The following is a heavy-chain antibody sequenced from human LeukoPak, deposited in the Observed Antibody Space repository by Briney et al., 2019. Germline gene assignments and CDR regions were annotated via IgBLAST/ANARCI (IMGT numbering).Heavy chain of an antibody. V-gene: IGHV4-59*08. CDR3: ARHVYGEGMVV. J-gene: IGHJ6*04. D-gene: IGHD4-17*01. Sequence: PSETLSLTCTVSGGSLNGYYWGWIRQPPGKGLECIGDIHSSEGTAHNASLKSRLTISLDTSKNQFSLTLSSVTAADTAVYYCARHVYGEGMVVWGKGTTVTVSS. CDR2: IHSSEGT. CDR1: GGSLNGYY.